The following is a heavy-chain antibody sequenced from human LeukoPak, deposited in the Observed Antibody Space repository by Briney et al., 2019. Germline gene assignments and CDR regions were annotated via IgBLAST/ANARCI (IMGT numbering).Heavy chain of an antibody. D-gene: IGHD6-13*01. CDR2: ISSSSSTI. V-gene: IGHV3-48*01. CDR1: GFTFSSYS. J-gene: IGHJ6*02. CDR3: ARSSSSSWAEFYYYYYGMDV. Sequence: GGSLRLSCAASGFTFSSYSMNWVRQAPGKGLEWVSYISSSSSTIYYADSVKGRFTISRDNAKNSLYLQMNSLRAEDTAVYYCARSSSSSWAEFYYYYYGMDVWGQGTTVTVPS.